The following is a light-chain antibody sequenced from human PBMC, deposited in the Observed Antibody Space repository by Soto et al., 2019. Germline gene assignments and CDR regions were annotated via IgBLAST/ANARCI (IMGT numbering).Light chain of an antibody. J-gene: IGKJ5*01. CDR3: QRYGSSPPVT. V-gene: IGKV3-20*01. CDR1: QTTSGKY. Sequence: EIVLTQSPGSLSLSPGESATLSCRTSQTTSGKYLAWYQQRPGLAPRLLVYGASRGATGIPDRFRGSGSGTEFTLTISGLEPEDFAVYFCQRYGSSPPVTFGQGTRLEIK. CDR2: GAS.